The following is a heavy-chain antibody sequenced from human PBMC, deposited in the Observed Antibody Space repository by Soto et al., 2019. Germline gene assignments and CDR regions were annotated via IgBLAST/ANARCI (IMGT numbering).Heavy chain of an antibody. CDR3: AREAGITIFGVGFFDY. CDR1: GGSISSYY. V-gene: IGHV4-59*01. Sequence: SETLSLTCTVSGGSISSYYWSWIRQPPGKGLEWIGYIYYSGSTNYNPSLKSRVTISVDTSKNQFSLKLSSVTAVDTAVYYCAREAGITIFGVGFFDYWGQGTLVTVSS. J-gene: IGHJ4*02. CDR2: IYYSGST. D-gene: IGHD3-3*01.